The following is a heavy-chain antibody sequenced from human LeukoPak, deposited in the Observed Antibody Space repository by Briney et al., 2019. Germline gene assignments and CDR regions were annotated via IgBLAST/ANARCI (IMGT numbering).Heavy chain of an antibody. V-gene: IGHV3-33*06. Sequence: GGSLRLSCAASEFTFSSFGMHWVRQAPGKGLEWVAVIWYDGSSKYYADSVKGRFTISRDNSKNTLYLQMNSLRAEDTAVYLCAKDQGYYGSGSYCYFDHWGQGTLVTVSS. J-gene: IGHJ4*02. D-gene: IGHD3-10*01. CDR3: AKDQGYYGSGSYCYFDH. CDR1: EFTFSSFG. CDR2: IWYDGSSK.